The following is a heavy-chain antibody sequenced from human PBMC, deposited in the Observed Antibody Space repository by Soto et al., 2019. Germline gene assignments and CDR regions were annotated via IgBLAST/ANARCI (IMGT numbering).Heavy chain of an antibody. V-gene: IGHV1-8*02. D-gene: IGHD3-9*01. J-gene: IGHJ6*03. CDR3: ARVNYDILTNYNYDMDV. CDR2: MNPNSGNT. Sequence: ASVKLSCKASGGTYSSYAISWVRQATEQGLEWMGWMNPNSGNTGYAQKFQGRVTMTRNTSISTAYMELSSLRSEDTAVYYCARVNYDILTNYNYDMDVRGKGATVTVSS. CDR1: GGTYSSYA.